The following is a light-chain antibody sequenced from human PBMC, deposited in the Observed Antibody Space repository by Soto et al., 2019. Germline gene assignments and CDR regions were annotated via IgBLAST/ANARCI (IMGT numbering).Light chain of an antibody. J-gene: IGKJ5*01. Sequence: DIQMTQSPSSVSASVGDRVTITCRAIQGINTWLAWYQQKPGEAPKPLIYAASSLQSGVPSRFSGSGSGTDFTLTISSLQPEDSATNFCQQANPFPSTFGQGTRLEIK. V-gene: IGKV1-12*02. CDR2: AAS. CDR3: QQANPFPST. CDR1: QGINTW.